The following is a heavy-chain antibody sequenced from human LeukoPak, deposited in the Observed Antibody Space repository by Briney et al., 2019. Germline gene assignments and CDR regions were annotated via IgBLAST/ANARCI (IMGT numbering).Heavy chain of an antibody. V-gene: IGHV4-34*01. Sequence: SETLSLTCAVYGGSFSGYYWSWIRQPPGKGLEWIGEINHSGSTNYNPSLKSRVTISVDTSKNQFSLKLSSVTAADTAVCYCARGDTAMVTFVRWFWFDPWGQGTLVTVSS. CDR1: GGSFSGYY. CDR3: ARGDTAMVTFVRWFWFDP. CDR2: INHSGST. D-gene: IGHD5-18*01. J-gene: IGHJ5*02.